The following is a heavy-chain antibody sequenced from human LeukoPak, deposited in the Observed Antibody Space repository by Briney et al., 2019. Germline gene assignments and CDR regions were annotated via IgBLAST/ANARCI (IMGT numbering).Heavy chain of an antibody. CDR2: IYYSGST. D-gene: IGHD6-13*01. CDR1: GGSISSYY. Sequence: SETLSLTCTVSGGSISSYYWSWIRQPPVKGLEWIGYIYYSGSTNYNPSLKSRVTISVDTSKNQFSLKLSSVTAADTAVYYCARGSSSWYPPGYWGQGTLVTVSS. J-gene: IGHJ4*02. CDR3: ARGSSSWYPPGY. V-gene: IGHV4-59*01.